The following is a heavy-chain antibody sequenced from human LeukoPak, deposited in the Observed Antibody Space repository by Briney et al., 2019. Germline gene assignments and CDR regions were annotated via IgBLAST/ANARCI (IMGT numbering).Heavy chain of an antibody. V-gene: IGHV3-11*04. D-gene: IGHD3-22*01. Sequence: PGGSLRLSCAASGFTFSDYYMSWIRQAPGKGLEWVSYISNSGTTIYYTDSVKGRFTISRDNAKSSLYLQMNSLRAEDTAVYYCARGHWESDSSGWLYRGQGTLVTVSS. J-gene: IGHJ4*02. CDR2: ISNSGTTI. CDR1: GFTFSDYY. CDR3: ARGHWESDSSGWLY.